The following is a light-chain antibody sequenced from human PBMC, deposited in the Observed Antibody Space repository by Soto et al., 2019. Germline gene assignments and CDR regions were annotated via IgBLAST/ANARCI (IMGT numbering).Light chain of an antibody. J-gene: IGKJ1*01. CDR1: QSISSY. V-gene: IGKV1-39*01. CDR3: QQRAT. CDR2: AAS. Sequence: DIQMTQSPSSLSASVGDRVTITCRASQSISSYLNWYQQKPGKAPKLLIYAASSLQSGVPSRFSGSGSGTDFTLTIGSLQPEDFATYYCQQRATFGQGTKVEIK.